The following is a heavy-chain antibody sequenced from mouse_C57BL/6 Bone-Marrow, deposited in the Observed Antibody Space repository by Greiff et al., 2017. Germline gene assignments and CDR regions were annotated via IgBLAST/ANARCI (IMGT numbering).Heavy chain of an antibody. CDR1: GFTFSDFY. J-gene: IGHJ4*01. Sequence: EVKLMESGGGLVQSGRSLRLSCATSGFTFSDFYMEWVRQAPGKGLEWIAASRNKANDYTTEYSASVKGRFIVSRDTSQSILYLQMNALIAEDTAIYYFARDAPYYAMDYWGQGTSVTVSS. CDR2: SRNKANDYTT. V-gene: IGHV7-1*01. CDR3: ARDAPYYAMDY.